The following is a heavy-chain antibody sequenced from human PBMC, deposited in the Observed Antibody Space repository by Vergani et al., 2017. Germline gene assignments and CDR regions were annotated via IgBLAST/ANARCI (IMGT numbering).Heavy chain of an antibody. V-gene: IGHV4-39*01. CDR3: ASGKYYSDSTSHFRGRYFDV. CDR1: GDSIISRSYY. J-gene: IGHJ2*01. Sequence: QMQLQESGPGLVKASETLSLTCTVSGDSIISRSYYWGWIRQPPGKGLEWIGSIHNSGNGESSSSLKIRVTISADTSKNQFSLRLTSVTAADTAVYYCASGKYYSDSTSHFRGRYFDVWGRGTLVTVPS. CDR2: IHNSGNG. D-gene: IGHD3-16*01.